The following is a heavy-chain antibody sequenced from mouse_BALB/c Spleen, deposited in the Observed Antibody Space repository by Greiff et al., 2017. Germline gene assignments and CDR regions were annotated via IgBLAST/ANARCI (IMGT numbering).Heavy chain of an antibody. D-gene: IGHD3-1*01. CDR1: GFAFSSYD. Sequence: EVQLVESGGGLVKPGGSLKLSCAASGFAFSSYDMSWVRQTPEKRLEWVAYISSGGGSTYYPDTVKGRFTISRDNAKNNRYLQMSSLKSEDTAMYYCARDRGSHWYFDVWGAGTTVTVSS. V-gene: IGHV5-12-1*01. CDR3: ARDRGSHWYFDV. CDR2: ISSGGGST. J-gene: IGHJ1*01.